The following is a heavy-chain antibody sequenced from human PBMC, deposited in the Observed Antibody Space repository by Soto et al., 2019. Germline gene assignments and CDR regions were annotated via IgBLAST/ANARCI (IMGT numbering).Heavy chain of an antibody. V-gene: IGHV3-23*01. J-gene: IGHJ4*01. D-gene: IGHD2-21*01. CDR3: AKDVGRCGSNCSSDFDS. CDR2: IRGSGANT. CDR1: GLTFKTHG. Sequence: VGPLSLWSVVAGLTFKTHGVGWVRKAPGKGLEWVSNIRGSGANTYYADSVKGRFTISRDNSKNTLYLQMNSLTVEDTAIYYCAKDVGRCGSNCSSDFDSWGHGTLVTVSS.